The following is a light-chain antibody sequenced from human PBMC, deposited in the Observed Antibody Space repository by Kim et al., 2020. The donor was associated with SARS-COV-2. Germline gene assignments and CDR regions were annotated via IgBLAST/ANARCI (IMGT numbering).Light chain of an antibody. J-gene: IGKJ5*01. CDR1: QSVSSG. CDR3: HQYFDLPS. CDR2: DAS. Sequence: EIVMTQSPATLSVSPGERATLSCRASQSVSSGLAWYQQKPGQAPRLLIYDASKRATGTPAWFSGSGSGTEFTLIISSLQSDDFAVYSCHQYFDLPSFGQGTRLEIK. V-gene: IGKV3-15*01.